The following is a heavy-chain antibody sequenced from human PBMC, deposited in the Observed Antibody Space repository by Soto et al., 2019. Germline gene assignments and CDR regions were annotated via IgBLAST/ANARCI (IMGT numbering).Heavy chain of an antibody. CDR2: ISAYNGNT. Sequence: ASVKVSCKASGYTFTSYGISWVRQAPGQGLEWMGWISAYNGNTNYAQKLQGRVTMTTDTYTSTAYMELRSLRSDDTAVYYCARGCLYCSGGSCYSPQNLGYMDVWGKGTTVTVSS. J-gene: IGHJ6*03. V-gene: IGHV1-18*01. D-gene: IGHD2-15*01. CDR3: ARGCLYCSGGSCYSPQNLGYMDV. CDR1: GYTFTSYG.